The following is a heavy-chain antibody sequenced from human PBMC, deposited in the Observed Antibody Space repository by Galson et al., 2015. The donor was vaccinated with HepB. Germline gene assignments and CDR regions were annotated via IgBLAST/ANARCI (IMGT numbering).Heavy chain of an antibody. J-gene: IGHJ6*02. CDR2: INHSGST. V-gene: IGHV4-34*01. CDR3: ARGITMVRGGPSSNYYGMDV. Sequence: SETLSLTCAVYGGSFSGYYWSWIRQPPGKGLEWIGEINHSGSTNYNPSLKSRVTISVDTSKNQFSLKLSSVTAADTAVYYCARGITMVRGGPSSNYYGMDVWGQGTTVTVSS. D-gene: IGHD3-10*01. CDR1: GGSFSGYY.